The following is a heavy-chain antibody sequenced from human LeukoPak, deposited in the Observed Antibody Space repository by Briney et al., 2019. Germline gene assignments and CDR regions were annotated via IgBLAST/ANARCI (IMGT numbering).Heavy chain of an antibody. CDR1: GYTFTSYG. D-gene: IGHD2-2*01. J-gene: IGHJ4*02. Sequence: EASVNLSCKASGYTFTSYGISWVRQAPGQGLEWMGWISAYNGNTNYAQKLQGRLTMTTDTSTSTAYMELRSLRSDDTAVYYCARGGDPYCSSTSCPFDHWGQANLVRVSS. V-gene: IGHV1-18*01. CDR2: ISAYNGNT. CDR3: ARGGDPYCSSTSCPFDH.